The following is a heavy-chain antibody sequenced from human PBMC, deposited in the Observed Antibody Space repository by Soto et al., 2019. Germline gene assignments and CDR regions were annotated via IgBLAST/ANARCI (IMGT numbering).Heavy chain of an antibody. J-gene: IGHJ3*02. V-gene: IGHV1-18*01. Sequence: ASVKVSCKASGYTFTSYGISWVRQAPGQGLEWMGWISAYNGNTNYAQKLQGRVTMTTDTSTSTAYMELRSLRSDDTAVYYCARGYIRKGAIVVVPAAKTDAFDIWGQGTMVTVSS. CDR1: GYTFTSYG. CDR2: ISAYNGNT. D-gene: IGHD2-2*01. CDR3: ARGYIRKGAIVVVPAAKTDAFDI.